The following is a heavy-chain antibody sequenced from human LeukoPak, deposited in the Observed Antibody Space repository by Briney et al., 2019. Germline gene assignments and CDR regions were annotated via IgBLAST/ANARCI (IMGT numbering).Heavy chain of an antibody. CDR3: ARHSGEQQQVLNYYYMDV. CDR1: GGSISSSSYY. J-gene: IGHJ6*03. Sequence: SETLSLTCTVSGGSISSSSYYWGWIRQPPGKGLEWIGSIYYSGSTYYNPSLKSRVTISVDTSKNQFSLKLSSVTAADTAVYYCARHSGEQQQVLNYYYMDVWGKGTTATVSS. CDR2: IYYSGST. D-gene: IGHD6-13*01. V-gene: IGHV4-39*01.